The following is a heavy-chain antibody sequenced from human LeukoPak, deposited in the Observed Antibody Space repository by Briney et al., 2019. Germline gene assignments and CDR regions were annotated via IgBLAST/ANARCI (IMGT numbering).Heavy chain of an antibody. V-gene: IGHV3-21*01. D-gene: IGHD1-26*01. J-gene: IGHJ3*02. Sequence: GGSLRLSCAASGFTFSSYSMNWVRQAPGKGLEWVSSISSGSSYIYYADSVKGRFTISRDNAKNSLYLQMNSLRAEDTAVYYCARLYSGHDAFDIWGQGTMVTVSS. CDR3: ARLYSGHDAFDI. CDR1: GFTFSSYS. CDR2: ISSGSSYI.